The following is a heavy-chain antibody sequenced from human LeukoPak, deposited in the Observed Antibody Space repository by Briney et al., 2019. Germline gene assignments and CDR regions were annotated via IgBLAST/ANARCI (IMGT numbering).Heavy chain of an antibody. CDR2: IYPGDSDT. V-gene: IGHV5-51*01. Sequence: GESLKISCKGSGYSFTSYWIGWVRQMPGKGLEWMGIIYPGDSDTRYSPSFQGQVAISVDKSISTAYLQWSSLKASDTAMYYCARPAAAGTGGYYYYGMDVWGQGTTVTVSS. CDR3: ARPAAAGTGGYYYYGMDV. CDR1: GYSFTSYW. D-gene: IGHD6-13*01. J-gene: IGHJ6*02.